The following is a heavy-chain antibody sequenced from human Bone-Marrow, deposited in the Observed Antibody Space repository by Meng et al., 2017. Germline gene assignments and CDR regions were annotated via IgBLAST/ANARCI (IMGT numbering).Heavy chain of an antibody. CDR3: ARGSHYDILTGQIYAFDI. CDR1: GGTFSSYA. J-gene: IGHJ3*02. Sequence: SVKVSCKAPGGTFSSYAISWVRQAPGQGLEWMGGIIPIFGTANYAQKFQGRVTITADKSTSTAYMELSSLRSEDTAVYYCARGSHYDILTGQIYAFDIWGQGTMVTVSS. V-gene: IGHV1-69*06. CDR2: IIPIFGTA. D-gene: IGHD3-9*01.